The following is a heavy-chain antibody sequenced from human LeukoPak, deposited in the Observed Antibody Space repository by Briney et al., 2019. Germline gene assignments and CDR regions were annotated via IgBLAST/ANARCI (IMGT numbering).Heavy chain of an antibody. CDR3: TRVSVHGYSDY. CDR1: GGSISSYY. CDR2: IYYSGST. V-gene: IGHV4-59*01. J-gene: IGHJ4*02. Sequence: SETLSLTCTVSGGSISSYYWSWIRQPPGKGLEWIGYIYYSGSTKYNPFLKSRVSISVDMSRSQFSLKLNSVTAADTAVYYCTRVSVHGYSDYWGQGTLVTVSS.